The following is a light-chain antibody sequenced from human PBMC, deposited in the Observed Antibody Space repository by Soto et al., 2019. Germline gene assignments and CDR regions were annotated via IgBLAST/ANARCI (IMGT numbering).Light chain of an antibody. V-gene: IGLV2-14*01. CDR1: SRDVGGYNY. J-gene: IGLJ1*01. CDR3: NSYSNSTTLYV. CDR2: NVN. Sequence: QSALTQPASVSGSPGQSITISCTGTSRDVGGYNYVSWYQQRPGKAPKLMFYNVNNRPSGVSDRFSGSKSGNTASLTISGLQAEDEADYYCNSYSNSTTLYVFGTGTKLTVL.